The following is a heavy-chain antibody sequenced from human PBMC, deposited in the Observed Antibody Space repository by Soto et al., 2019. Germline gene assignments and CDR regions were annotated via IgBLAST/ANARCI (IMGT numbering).Heavy chain of an antibody. J-gene: IGHJ6*03. CDR1: GGSISSYY. D-gene: IGHD5-12*01. Sequence: SVTLSLTCTVSGGSISSYYWSWIRQPPGKGLEWIGYINYSGSTNYNPSLKSRVTISVDTSKNQFSLKLSSVTAADTAVYYCARLYSGYGYYYYYMDVWGKGTTVTVSS. CDR3: ARLYSGYGYYYYYMDV. CDR2: INYSGST. V-gene: IGHV4-59*08.